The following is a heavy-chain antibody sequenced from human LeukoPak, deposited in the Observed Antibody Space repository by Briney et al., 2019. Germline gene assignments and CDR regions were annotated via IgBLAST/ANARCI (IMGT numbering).Heavy chain of an antibody. Sequence: SETLSLTCAVSGGSISSGGYSWSWIRQPPGNGLEWIGYIYHSGSTYYNPSLKSRVTISVDRSKNQFSLKLSSVTAADTAVYYCARVSAYCTNGVCSKRAYNWFDPWGQGTLVTVSS. V-gene: IGHV4-30-2*01. CDR2: IYHSGST. J-gene: IGHJ5*02. CDR3: ARVSAYCTNGVCSKRAYNWFDP. D-gene: IGHD2-8*01. CDR1: GGSISSGGYS.